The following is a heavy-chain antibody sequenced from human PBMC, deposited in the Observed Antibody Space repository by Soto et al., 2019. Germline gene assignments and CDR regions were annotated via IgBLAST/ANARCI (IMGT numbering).Heavy chain of an antibody. CDR1: GYTFSGFY. CDR2: INPNSGGT. V-gene: IGHV1-2*02. CDR3: ASAAVTGTAGLDF. Sequence: ASVKVSCKASGYTFSGFYMHWVRQAPGQGLEWMGWINPNSGGTKSAEKFQGRVTMTRDTSISTAYVELSRLTSDDTAVYYCASAAVTGTAGLDFWGQGTLVTVSS. J-gene: IGHJ4*02. D-gene: IGHD6-19*01.